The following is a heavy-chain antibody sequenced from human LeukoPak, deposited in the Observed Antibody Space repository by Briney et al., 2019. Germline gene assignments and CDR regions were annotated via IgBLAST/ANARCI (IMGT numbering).Heavy chain of an antibody. CDR1: GYTFTSYA. Sequence: GASVKVSCKASGYTFTSYAMHWVRQAPGQRLEWMGWINAGNGNTQYSQKFQGRVTFTRDTSASTAYMELSSLRSEDTAVYYCANVDYGDYWGQGTLVTVSS. J-gene: IGHJ4*02. D-gene: IGHD4-17*01. CDR3: ANVDYGDY. CDR2: INAGNGNT. V-gene: IGHV1-3*01.